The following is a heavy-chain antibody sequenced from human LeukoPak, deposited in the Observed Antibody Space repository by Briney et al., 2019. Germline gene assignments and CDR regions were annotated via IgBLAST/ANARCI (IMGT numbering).Heavy chain of an antibody. Sequence: GGSLRLSCAASGFTFSSYGMHWVRQAPGKGLEWVAVIWYDGSNKYYADSVKGRFTISRDNSKNTLYLQMNSLRAEDTAVYYCTKAQYSGSNTFDYWGQGTLVTVSS. D-gene: IGHD1-26*01. J-gene: IGHJ4*02. V-gene: IGHV3-33*06. CDR3: TKAQYSGSNTFDY. CDR2: IWYDGSNK. CDR1: GFTFSSYG.